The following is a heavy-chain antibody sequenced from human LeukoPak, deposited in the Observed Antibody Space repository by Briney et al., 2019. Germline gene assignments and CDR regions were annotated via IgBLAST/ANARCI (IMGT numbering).Heavy chain of an antibody. CDR1: GFTSSSYG. D-gene: IGHD1-14*01. CDR2: IRYDGSNK. Sequence: GGTLRLSCAASGFTSSSYGMHWVRQAPGKGLEWVTFIRYDGSNKYYADSVKGRFTISRDNSKNTLYLQMNSLRAEDTAVYYCAKDAPGTVKYFQHWGQGTLVTVSS. V-gene: IGHV3-30*02. CDR3: AKDAPGTVKYFQH. J-gene: IGHJ1*01.